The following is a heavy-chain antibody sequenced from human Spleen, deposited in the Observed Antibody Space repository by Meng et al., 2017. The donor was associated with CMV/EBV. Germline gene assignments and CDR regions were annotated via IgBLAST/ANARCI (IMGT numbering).Heavy chain of an antibody. CDR3: ARDNGYSYVGYGMDV. Sequence: LRLSCSVSGGSIRSDGYYWTWIRQHPGKGLEWIGHIYYSGNTYYNSSLKNRLTISVDTYKNQFSLTLSSVTAADTAVYYCARDNGYSYVGYGMDVWGRGTTVTVSS. J-gene: IGHJ6*02. D-gene: IGHD5-18*01. CDR2: IYYSGNT. CDR1: GGSIRSDGYY. V-gene: IGHV4-31*03.